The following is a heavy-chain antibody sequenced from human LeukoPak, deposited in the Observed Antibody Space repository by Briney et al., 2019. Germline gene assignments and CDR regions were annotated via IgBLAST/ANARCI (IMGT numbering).Heavy chain of an antibody. Sequence: SETLSLTCAVYGGSFSGYYWSWIRQPPGKGLEWIGEINHSGSTNYNPSLKSRVTISVDTSKNQFSLKLSSVTAADTAVYYCAGSVYDFWSGYYNYGMDVWGQGTTVTVSS. CDR2: INHSGST. V-gene: IGHV4-34*01. CDR1: GGSFSGYY. J-gene: IGHJ6*02. CDR3: AGSVYDFWSGYYNYGMDV. D-gene: IGHD3-3*01.